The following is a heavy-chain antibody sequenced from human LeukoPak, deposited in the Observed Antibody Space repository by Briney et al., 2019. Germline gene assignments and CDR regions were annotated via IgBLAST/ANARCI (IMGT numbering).Heavy chain of an antibody. J-gene: IGHJ4*02. V-gene: IGHV4-30-4*01. Sequence: SEALSLTCSVSGDSITSGDYYWTWIRQSPGEGLEWLGYIYHSGSTLYHPSLESRLSLSVDTSKNQFSLTLTSVTAADSAVFYCARGVRGRKWYYFDSWGRGTLVTVSS. CDR1: GDSITSGDYY. CDR2: IYHSGST. D-gene: IGHD2-15*01. CDR3: ARGVRGRKWYYFDS.